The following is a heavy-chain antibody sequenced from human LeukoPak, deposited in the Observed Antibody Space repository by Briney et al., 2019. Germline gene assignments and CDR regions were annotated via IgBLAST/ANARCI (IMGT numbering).Heavy chain of an antibody. CDR1: GYMFTGHY. CDR3: ARVTEHTAMVHWYFDL. D-gene: IGHD5-18*01. Sequence: ASVKVSCKASGYMFTGHYMHWVRQAPGQGLEWMGWINPNSGGTNYAQKFQDRVTMTRDTSISTAYMELSSLRSDDTAVYYCARVTEHTAMVHWYFDLWGRGTLVTV. V-gene: IGHV1-2*02. CDR2: INPNSGGT. J-gene: IGHJ2*01.